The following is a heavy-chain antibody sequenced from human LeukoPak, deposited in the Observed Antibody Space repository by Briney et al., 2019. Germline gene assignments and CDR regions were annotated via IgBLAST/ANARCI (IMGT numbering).Heavy chain of an antibody. CDR3: AKDLGTVNLDY. D-gene: IGHD4-4*01. V-gene: IGHV3-30*18. CDR1: GFTFSSYS. CDR2: ISYDGSNK. Sequence: GGSLRLSCAASGFTFSSYSMNWVRQAPGKGLEWVAVISYDGSNKYYADSVKGRFTISRDNSKNTLYLQMNSLRAEDTAVYYCAKDLGTVNLDYWGQGTLVTVSS. J-gene: IGHJ4*02.